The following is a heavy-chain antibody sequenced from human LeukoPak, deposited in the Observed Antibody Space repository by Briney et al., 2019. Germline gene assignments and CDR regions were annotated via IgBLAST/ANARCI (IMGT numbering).Heavy chain of an antibody. CDR2: IPYDGSNK. D-gene: IGHD3-9*01. CDR1: GFTFSSYA. Sequence: GGSLRLSCAASGFTFSSYAMHWVRQAPGKGLEWVAVIPYDGSNKYYADSVKGRFTISRDNSKNTLYLQMNSQRAEDTAVYYCARTGAADVLRYFDWLLFIDYWGQGTLVTVSS. CDR3: ARTGAADVLRYFDWLLFIDY. J-gene: IGHJ4*02. V-gene: IGHV3-30-3*01.